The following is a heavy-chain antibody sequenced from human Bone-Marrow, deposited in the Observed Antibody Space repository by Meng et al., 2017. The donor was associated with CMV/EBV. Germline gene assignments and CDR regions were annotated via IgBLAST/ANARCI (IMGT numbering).Heavy chain of an antibody. CDR2: INPNSGGT. Sequence: ASVKVSCKASGYTFTSYDINWVRQATGQGLEWMGWINPNSGGTNYAQKFQGRVTMTRDTSISTAYMELSRLRSDDTAVYYCARDLESMTTVDPELIYYYYYGMDVWGQGTTVTVSS. D-gene: IGHD4-11*01. V-gene: IGHV1-2*02. CDR1: GYTFTSYD. J-gene: IGHJ6*02. CDR3: ARDLESMTTVDPELIYYYYYGMDV.